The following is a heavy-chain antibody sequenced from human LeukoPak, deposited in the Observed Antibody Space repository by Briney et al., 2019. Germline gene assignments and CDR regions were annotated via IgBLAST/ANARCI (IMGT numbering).Heavy chain of an antibody. Sequence: SETLSLTCAVYGGSFSGYYWSCIRQSPGKGLEWIGEINHSGSTNYNPSLKSRVTISVDTSKNQFSLKLSSVTAADTAVYYCARTSMVRGVLFDPWGQGTLVTVSS. V-gene: IGHV4-34*01. CDR1: GGSFSGYY. D-gene: IGHD3-10*01. CDR2: INHSGST. J-gene: IGHJ5*02. CDR3: ARTSMVRGVLFDP.